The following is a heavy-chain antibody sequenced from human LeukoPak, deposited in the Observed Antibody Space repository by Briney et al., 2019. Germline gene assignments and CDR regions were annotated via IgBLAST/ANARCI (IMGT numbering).Heavy chain of an antibody. Sequence: GGSLRLSCAASGFTFSSYAMSWVRQAPGKGLEWVSAISGSGGSTYYADSVKGRFTISRDNSKNTLYLQMNSLRAEDTAVYYCARDGRSRRFDYYMDVWGKGTTVTVSS. CDR1: GFTFSSYA. V-gene: IGHV3-23*01. D-gene: IGHD3-10*01. CDR2: ISGSGGST. CDR3: ARDGRSRRFDYYMDV. J-gene: IGHJ6*03.